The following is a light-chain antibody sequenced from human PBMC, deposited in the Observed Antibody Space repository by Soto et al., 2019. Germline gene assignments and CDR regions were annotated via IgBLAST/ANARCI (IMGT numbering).Light chain of an antibody. V-gene: IGKV1-5*01. J-gene: IGKJ5*01. CDR1: QSIGTL. Sequence: DIQMTQSPSTLSASLGAKVNITCRASQSIGTLLAWYQQTPGRAPNLLIYDASSLQSGVPSRFSGSGSGTEFTLTNSSLQPDDFATYFCQQFKTYPITFGQGTRLEIK. CDR2: DAS. CDR3: QQFKTYPIT.